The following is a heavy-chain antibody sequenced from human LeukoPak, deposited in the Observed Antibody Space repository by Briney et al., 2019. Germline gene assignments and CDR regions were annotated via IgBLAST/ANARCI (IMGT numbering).Heavy chain of an antibody. CDR3: ARDPISSNWPRGHFFDP. CDR2: INPNGGGT. J-gene: IGHJ5*02. V-gene: IGHV1-46*01. Sequence: ASVKIFCKASGYRFTSYHVNWVRQAPGQGLEWMGIINPNGGGTTYTGKFQGRVTMTRDTSTSTVYMELSSLRPDDTAVYYCARDPISSNWPRGHFFDPWGQGTLVTVSS. D-gene: IGHD3-3*02. CDR1: GYRFTSYH.